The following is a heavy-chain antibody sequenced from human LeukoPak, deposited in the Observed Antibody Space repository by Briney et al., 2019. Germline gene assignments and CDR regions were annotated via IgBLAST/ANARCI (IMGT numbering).Heavy chain of an antibody. CDR1: GITLSVYW. CDR3: ARSGSGYFDY. V-gene: IGHV3-7*01. CDR2: IKQDGSEK. J-gene: IGHJ4*02. Sequence: PRGSLRLSCAASGITLSVYWMSWVRQAPGKGLEWVANIKQDGSEKYYRDSVQGRFTISRDNAKNSLYLQMNSLRAEDTAVYYCARSGSGYFDYWGQGSLVTVSS.